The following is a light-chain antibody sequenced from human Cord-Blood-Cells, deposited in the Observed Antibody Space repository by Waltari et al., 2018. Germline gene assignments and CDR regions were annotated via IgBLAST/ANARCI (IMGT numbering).Light chain of an antibody. J-gene: IGLJ3*02. Sequence: QSALTQPAXVSGSPXQSXXXSCXXTSXXXGSXXXVSWYQQHPGKAPKLMIYEGSKRPSGXSNRFSGSKSGNTASLXISGXXAEDEADYXCCSYXGXSTWVFGGXTKL. CDR3: CSYXGXSTWV. CDR1: SXXXGSXXX. CDR2: EGS. V-gene: IGLV2-23*01.